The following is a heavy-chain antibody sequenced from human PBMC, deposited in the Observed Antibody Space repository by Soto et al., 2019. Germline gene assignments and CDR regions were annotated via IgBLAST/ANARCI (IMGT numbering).Heavy chain of an antibody. J-gene: IGHJ4*02. CDR2: ISYDGSKK. CDR1: GFTFSSYG. D-gene: IGHD4-17*01. V-gene: IGHV3-30*18. Sequence: VGSLRLSCAASGFTFSSYGMHWVRQAPGKGLEWVAVISYDGSKKYYADSVKGRFTISRDNSKNTLYLQMNSLRAEDTAVYYCAKDRGALRWSEEHYYFDYWGQGTLVTVSS. CDR3: AKDRGALRWSEEHYYFDY.